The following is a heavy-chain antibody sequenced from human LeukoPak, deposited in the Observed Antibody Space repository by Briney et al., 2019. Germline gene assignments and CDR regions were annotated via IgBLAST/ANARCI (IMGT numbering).Heavy chain of an antibody. D-gene: IGHD2-2*01. Sequence: PSETLSLTCAVYGGSFSGYYWSWIRQPPGKGLEWIGEINHSGSTNYNPSLKSRVTISVDTSKNQFSLKLSSVTAADTAVYYCARGRPARYYCSSTSCYPSRFDPWGQGTLVTVSS. CDR3: ARGRPARYYCSSTSCYPSRFDP. V-gene: IGHV4-34*01. CDR1: GGSFSGYY. CDR2: INHSGST. J-gene: IGHJ5*02.